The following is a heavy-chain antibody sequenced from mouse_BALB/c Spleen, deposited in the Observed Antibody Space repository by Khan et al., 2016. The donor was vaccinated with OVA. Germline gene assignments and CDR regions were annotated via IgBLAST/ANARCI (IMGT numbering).Heavy chain of an antibody. CDR3: ARQYSNSFFEY. Sequence: EVELVESGGDLVKPGGSLKLSCTASGFTFSSFGMSWIIQTPDKRLEWVATIISGSGYTNYQDSVKGRFTISRDKSKNTMYLQMSSLKSEDTAMYDCARQYSNSFFEYWGQGTTLTVSS. D-gene: IGHD2-5*01. V-gene: IGHV5-6*01. CDR2: IISGSGYT. CDR1: GFTFSSFG. J-gene: IGHJ2*01.